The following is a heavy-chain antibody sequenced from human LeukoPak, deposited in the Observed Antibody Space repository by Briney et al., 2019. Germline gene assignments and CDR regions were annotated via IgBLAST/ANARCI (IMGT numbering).Heavy chain of an antibody. V-gene: IGHV4-39*01. CDR2: IYYGGST. CDR3: ARALGYCSGGSCTRGYNWFDP. Sequence: KPSETLSLTCTVSGGSISSSDYYWGRIRQPPGKGLEWIGSIYYGGSTYYNPSLKSRVTISVDTSMNQFSLKLSFVTTADTAVYYCARALGYCSGGSCTRGYNWFDPWGQGTLVTVPS. D-gene: IGHD2-15*01. J-gene: IGHJ5*02. CDR1: GGSISSSDYY.